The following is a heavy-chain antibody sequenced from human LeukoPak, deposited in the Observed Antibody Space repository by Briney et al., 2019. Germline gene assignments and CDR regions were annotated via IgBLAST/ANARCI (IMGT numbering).Heavy chain of an antibody. CDR1: GGTFSSYA. Sequence: ASVKVSCKASGGTFSSYAISWVRQAPGQGLEWMGRIIPILGIANYAQKFQGRVTITADKSTSTAYMELSSLRSEDTAVYYCARVAGWELLQEGYFDYWGQGTLVTVSS. CDR2: IIPILGIA. CDR3: ARVAGWELLQEGYFDY. V-gene: IGHV1-69*04. D-gene: IGHD1-26*01. J-gene: IGHJ4*02.